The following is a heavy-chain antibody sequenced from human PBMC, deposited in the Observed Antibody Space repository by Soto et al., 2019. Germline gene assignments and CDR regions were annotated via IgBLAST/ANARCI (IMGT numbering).Heavy chain of an antibody. D-gene: IGHD3-16*01. CDR1: GYTFTSYD. Sequence: QVQLVQSGAEVKKPGASVRVSCKASGYTFTSYDINWVRQATGQGLEWMGWMNPNSGNTGYAQKFQGRVTMTRNTHRSIPDLGVSRLRSEDTAVYYCAREGNIRGDDYWGQGTLVTVSS. CDR3: AREGNIRGDDY. J-gene: IGHJ4*02. CDR2: MNPNSGNT. V-gene: IGHV1-8*01.